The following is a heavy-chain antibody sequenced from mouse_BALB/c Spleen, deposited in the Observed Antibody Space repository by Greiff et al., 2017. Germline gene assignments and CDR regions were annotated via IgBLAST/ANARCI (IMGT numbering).Heavy chain of an antibody. J-gene: IGHJ4*01. CDR3: ARNLGANWVYAMDY. CDR1: GFSLTSYG. V-gene: IGHV2-2*02. Sequence: QVQLKQSGPGLVQPSQSLSITCTVSGFSLTSYGVHWVRQSPGKGLEWLGVIWSGGSTDYNAAFISRLSISKDNSKSQVFFKMNSLQANDTAIYYCARNLGANWVYAMDYWGQGTSVTVSS. D-gene: IGHD4-1*01. CDR2: IWSGGST.